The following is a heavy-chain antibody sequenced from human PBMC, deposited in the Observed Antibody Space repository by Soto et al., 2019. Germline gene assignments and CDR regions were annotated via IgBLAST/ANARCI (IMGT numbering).Heavy chain of an antibody. J-gene: IGHJ3*02. CDR1: GFTFPNYA. D-gene: IGHD6-19*01. CDR3: AKERDYRGWFRTGAAFDM. CDR2: ITGSDTNT. Sequence: EVQLLDSGGGLVQPGGSLRLSCAASGFTFPNYAMSWVRQAPEKGLEWVSSITGSDTNTYYADSVKGRFTISRDNSKNTLNLQMNNLRAEDTAIYYCAKERDYRGWFRTGAAFDMWGQGTLVTVSS. V-gene: IGHV3-23*01.